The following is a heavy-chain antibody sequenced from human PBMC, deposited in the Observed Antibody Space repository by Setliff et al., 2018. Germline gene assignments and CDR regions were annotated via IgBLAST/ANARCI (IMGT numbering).Heavy chain of an antibody. CDR3: ARATYYYDSSGYFLDAFDI. J-gene: IGHJ3*02. V-gene: IGHV1-69*05. CDR1: GGTFSSYA. CDR2: IIPIFGTA. D-gene: IGHD3-22*01. Sequence: SVKVSCKASGGTFSSYAISWVRQAPGQGLERMGGIIPIFGTANYAQKFQGRVTITTDESTSTAYMELSSLRSEDTAVYYCARATYYYDSSGYFLDAFDIWGQGTMVTVSS.